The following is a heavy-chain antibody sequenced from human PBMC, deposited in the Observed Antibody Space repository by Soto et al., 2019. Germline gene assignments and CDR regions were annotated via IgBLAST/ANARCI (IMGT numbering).Heavy chain of an antibody. CDR3: ARDTYYDILTGAGFDI. CDR2: IYYSGST. J-gene: IGHJ3*02. CDR1: GCSISSYY. V-gene: IGHV4-59*08. D-gene: IGHD3-9*01. Sequence: SETLSLTCTVPGCSISSYYWSWIRQPPGKGLEWIGYIYYSGSTNYNPSLKSRVTISVDTSKNQFSLKLSSVTAADTAVYYCARDTYYDILTGAGFDIWGQGTMVT.